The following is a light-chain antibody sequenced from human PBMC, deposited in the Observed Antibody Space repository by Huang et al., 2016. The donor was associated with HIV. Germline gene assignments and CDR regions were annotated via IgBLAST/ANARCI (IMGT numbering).Light chain of an antibody. CDR1: QTVSSN. CDR2: VAS. J-gene: IGKJ1*01. Sequence: EIVMTKPQAPLSVSPGEGATLSCRASQTVSSNLAWYQQKPGQAPRLLIYVASTRATGIPARFSGSVSGTEFTLTISSLQSEDFALYYFQQYNNWPPWTFGQGTKVEI. V-gene: IGKV3-15*01. CDR3: QQYNNWPPWT.